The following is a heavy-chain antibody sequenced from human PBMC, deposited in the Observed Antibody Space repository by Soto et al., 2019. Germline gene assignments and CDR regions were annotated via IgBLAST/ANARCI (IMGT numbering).Heavy chain of an antibody. V-gene: IGHV4-39*01. CDR3: ARQGNYYGMDV. CDR1: GGSISSSSYY. Sequence: SETLSLTCTVSGGSISSSSYYWGWIRQPPGKGLEWIGSIYYSGSTYYNPSLKSRVTTSVDTSKNQFSLKLSSVTAADTAVYYCARQGNYYGMDVWGQGTAVTVSS. CDR2: IYYSGST. J-gene: IGHJ6*02.